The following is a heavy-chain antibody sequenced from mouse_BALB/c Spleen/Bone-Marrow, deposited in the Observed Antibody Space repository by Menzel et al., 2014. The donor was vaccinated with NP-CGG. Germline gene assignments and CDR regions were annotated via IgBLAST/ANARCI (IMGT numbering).Heavy chain of an antibody. V-gene: IGHV1-69*01. CDR3: ARSDYRYDPFAY. Sequence: QVQLQQSGAELVMPGASVKMSCKASGYTFTDYWMHWVKQRPGQGLEWIGAIDTSDSYTSYNQKFKGKATLTVDGSSSTAYMQLSSLTSEDSAVYYCARSDYRYDPFAYWGQGTLVTVSA. CDR2: IDTSDSYT. CDR1: GYTFTDYW. D-gene: IGHD2-14*01. J-gene: IGHJ3*01.